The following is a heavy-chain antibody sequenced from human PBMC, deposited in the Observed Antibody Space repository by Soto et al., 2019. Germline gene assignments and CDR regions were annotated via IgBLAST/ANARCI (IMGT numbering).Heavy chain of an antibody. D-gene: IGHD6-6*01. CDR3: ASGYPLYSSSSDNYYYYGMEV. CDR1: GFTFSSYG. J-gene: IGHJ6*02. V-gene: IGHV3-33*01. CDR2: IWYDGSNK. Sequence: QVQLVDSGGGVVQPGRSLSLSCAASGFTFSSYGMHWVRQAPGKGLEWVAVIWYDGSNKYYADSVKGRFTIPRDNSKNTLYLQMNSLRAEDTAVYYCASGYPLYSSSSDNYYYYGMEVWGQGTTVTVSS.